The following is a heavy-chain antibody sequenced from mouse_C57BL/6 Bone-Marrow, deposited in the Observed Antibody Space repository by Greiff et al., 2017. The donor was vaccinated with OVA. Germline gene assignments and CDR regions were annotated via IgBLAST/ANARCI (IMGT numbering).Heavy chain of an antibody. CDR1: GYSITSGYY. CDR2: ISYDGSN. Sequence: EVKLQESGPGLVKPSQSLSLTCSVTGYSITSGYYWNWIRQFPGNKLEWMGYISYDGSNNYNPSLKNRISITRDTSKNQFFLKLNSVTTEDTATYYCARGGFYYYGSDYFDYWGQGTTLTVSS. J-gene: IGHJ2*01. CDR3: ARGGFYYYGSDYFDY. V-gene: IGHV3-6*01. D-gene: IGHD1-1*01.